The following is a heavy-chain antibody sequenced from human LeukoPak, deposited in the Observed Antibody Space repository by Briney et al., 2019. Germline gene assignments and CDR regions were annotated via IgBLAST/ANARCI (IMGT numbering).Heavy chain of an antibody. Sequence: WGSLRLSCAASGFTFSSYAMHWVRQAPGKGLEWVAVISYDGSNKYYADSVKGRFTISRDNSKNTLYLQMNSLRAEDTAVYYCARPRECSSTSCPGRFDPWGQGTLVTVSS. J-gene: IGHJ5*02. CDR1: GFTFSSYA. CDR3: ARPRECSSTSCPGRFDP. D-gene: IGHD2-2*01. V-gene: IGHV3-30*01. CDR2: ISYDGSNK.